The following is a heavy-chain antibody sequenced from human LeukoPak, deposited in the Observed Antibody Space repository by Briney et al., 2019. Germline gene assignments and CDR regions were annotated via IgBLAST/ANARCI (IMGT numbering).Heavy chain of an antibody. CDR3: AKGQDY. CDR1: GFTLSSFA. Sequence: GGSLRLSCAASGFTLSSFAMIWVRQPPGKGLEWVSAISGGGGNTYHADSVKGRFTISRDNSRNTLYLQMNSLRVEDTAVYYCAKGQDYWGQGPLVTVSS. CDR2: ISGGGGNT. V-gene: IGHV3-23*01. J-gene: IGHJ4*02.